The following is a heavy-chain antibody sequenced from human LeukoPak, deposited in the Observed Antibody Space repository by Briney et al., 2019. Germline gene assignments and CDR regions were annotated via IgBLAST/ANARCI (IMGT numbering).Heavy chain of an antibody. CDR1: GGSFSGYY. D-gene: IGHD4-11*01. CDR3: AREGDYSNYHRTSTLDY. CDR2: INHSGST. J-gene: IGHJ4*02. V-gene: IGHV4-34*01. Sequence: PSETLSLTCAVYGGSFSGYYWSWIRQPPGKGLEWIGEINHSGSTNYNPSLKSRVTISVDTSKNQFSLKLSSVTAADTAVYYCAREGDYSNYHRTSTLDYWGQGTLVTVSS.